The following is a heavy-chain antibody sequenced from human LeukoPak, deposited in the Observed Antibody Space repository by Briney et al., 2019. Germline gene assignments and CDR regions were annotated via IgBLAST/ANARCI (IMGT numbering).Heavy chain of an antibody. V-gene: IGHV7-4-1*02. D-gene: IGHD5-18*01. J-gene: IGHJ4*02. CDR1: GYTFTNHA. CDR3: ATDRSKLWGLDY. Sequence: GASVKVSCKASGYTFTNHAINWVRQAPGQGLEYMGWIDTNTGNPTYAQAFTGRIVFSLDTSVSTAYLDIRSLKAEDTAVYYCATDRSKLWGLDYWGQGTLVTVSS. CDR2: IDTNTGNP.